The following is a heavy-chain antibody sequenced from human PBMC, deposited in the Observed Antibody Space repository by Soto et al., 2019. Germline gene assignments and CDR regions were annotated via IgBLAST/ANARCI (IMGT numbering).Heavy chain of an antibody. CDR3: ARHEGRTEGYSSSWYPALYYYYGMDV. V-gene: IGHV4-39*01. Sequence: PSETLSLTCTVSGGSISSSSYYWGWIRQPPGKGLEWIGSIYYRGSTYYNPSLKSRVTISVDTSKNQFSLKLSSVTAADTAVYYCARHEGRTEGYSSSWYPALYYYYGMDVWGQGTTVTVSS. D-gene: IGHD6-13*01. CDR2: IYYRGST. CDR1: GGSISSSSYY. J-gene: IGHJ6*02.